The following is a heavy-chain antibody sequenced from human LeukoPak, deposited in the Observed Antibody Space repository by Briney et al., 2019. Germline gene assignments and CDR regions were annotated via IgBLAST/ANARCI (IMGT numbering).Heavy chain of an antibody. V-gene: IGHV4-61*01. CDR2: IHYTGTT. Sequence: PSETLSLTCTVSGGSVSSGSYYWSWIRQPPGKGLEWIGYIHYTGTTNYNPSLKSRLTISVDRSKNQFSLKLSSVTAADTAVYYCGRTPLVVVTKGAFDLWGQGTMVTVSS. D-gene: IGHD3-22*01. CDR1: GGSVSSGSYY. CDR3: GRTPLVVVTKGAFDL. J-gene: IGHJ3*01.